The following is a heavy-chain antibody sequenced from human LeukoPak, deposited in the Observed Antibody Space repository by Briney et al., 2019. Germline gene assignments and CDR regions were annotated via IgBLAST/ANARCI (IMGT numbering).Heavy chain of an antibody. CDR1: ALTLSRYW. J-gene: IGHJ3*02. CDR2: IKEDGSEK. V-gene: IGHV3-7*03. D-gene: IGHD3-10*01. CDR3: ARDWVAGVPFDAFDI. Sequence: GGSLRLSCAAAALTLSRYWMSWVRQAPGEGLEWVANIKEDGSEKYYVDSVKGRFTISRDNAKNSLYLHMNSLTAEDTAMYYCARDWVAGVPFDAFDIWGQGTMVSVSS.